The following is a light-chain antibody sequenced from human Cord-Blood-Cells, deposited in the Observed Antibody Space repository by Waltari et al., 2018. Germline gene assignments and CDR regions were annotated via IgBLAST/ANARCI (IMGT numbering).Light chain of an antibody. CDR3: QQSYSTPT. Sequence: DIQMTQSPSSLSASVGDRVTKTGRARQSISSYLNWYQQKPGKAPKLLIYAATSLQSGVPSRFNGSGAGTDLTLTISILQPEDFATYYCQQSYSTPTFGQETKVEIK. CDR1: QSISSY. J-gene: IGKJ1*01. CDR2: AAT. V-gene: IGKV1-39*01.